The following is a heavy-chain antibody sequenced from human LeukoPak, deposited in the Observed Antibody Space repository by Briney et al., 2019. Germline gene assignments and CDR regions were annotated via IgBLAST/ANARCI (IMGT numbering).Heavy chain of an antibody. CDR3: ARGYCSGGSCYRAAWFDP. CDR1: GYTFTSYD. Sequence: ASVKVSCKASGYTFTSYDINWVRQAPGQGLEWMGIINPSGGSTSYAQKFQGRVTMTRDTSTSTVYMELSSLRSEDTAVYYCARGYCSGGSCYRAAWFDPWGQGTLVTVSS. CDR2: INPSGGST. D-gene: IGHD2-15*01. J-gene: IGHJ5*02. V-gene: IGHV1-46*01.